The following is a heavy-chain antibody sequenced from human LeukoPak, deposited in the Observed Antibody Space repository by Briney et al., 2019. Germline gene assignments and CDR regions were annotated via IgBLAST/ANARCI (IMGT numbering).Heavy chain of an antibody. CDR2: ISYDGRNK. J-gene: IGHJ4*02. Sequence: GRSLRLSCAASGFTFSSYAMDWVRQAPGKGLEWLAVISYDGRNKSYAHSVKGRFTISTANSKNTLYLQMNSLIAEDTAAYDCARDFRYQLLWGGYWGQGTLVTVSS. V-gene: IGHV3-30*04. CDR1: GFTFSSYA. D-gene: IGHD2-2*01. CDR3: ARDFRYQLLWGGY.